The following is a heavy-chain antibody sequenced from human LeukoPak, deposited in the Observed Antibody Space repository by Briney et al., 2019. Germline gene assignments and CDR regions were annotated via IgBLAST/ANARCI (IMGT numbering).Heavy chain of an antibody. Sequence: ASVKVSCKASGGTFNSYTISWVRQAPGQGLEWMGRIIPILGMANYAQKFQGRVTITADKSTSTAYMELSSLRSEDTAVYYCAAGQAKGDFWSGYRVDDYYYGMDVWGQGTTVTVSS. V-gene: IGHV1-69*02. CDR3: AAGQAKGDFWSGYRVDDYYYGMDV. CDR1: GGTFNSYT. CDR2: IIPILGMA. J-gene: IGHJ6*02. D-gene: IGHD3-3*01.